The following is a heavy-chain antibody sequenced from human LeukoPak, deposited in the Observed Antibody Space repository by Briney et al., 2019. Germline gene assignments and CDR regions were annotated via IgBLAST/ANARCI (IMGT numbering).Heavy chain of an antibody. D-gene: IGHD5-24*01. CDR3: ARLGMVGWLHRPFDY. V-gene: IGHV4-38-2*01. CDR1: GYSISSGYY. CDR2: IYHSGST. Sequence: SETLSLTCAVSGYSISSGYYWGWIRQPPGNGLEWIGSIYHSGSTYYNPSLKSRVTISVDTSKNQFSLKPSSVTAADTAVYYCARLGMVGWLHRPFDYWGQGTLVTVSS. J-gene: IGHJ4*02.